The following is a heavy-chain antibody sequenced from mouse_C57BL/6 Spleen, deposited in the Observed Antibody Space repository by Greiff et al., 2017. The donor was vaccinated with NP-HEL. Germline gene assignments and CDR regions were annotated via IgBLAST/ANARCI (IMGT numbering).Heavy chain of an antibody. CDR1: GYSITSDYA. J-gene: IGHJ2*01. CDR3: ARSIMAN. CDR2: ISYSGST. V-gene: IGHV3-2*02. Sequence: DVKLQESGPGLVKPSQSLSLTCTVTGYSITSDYAWNWIRQFPGNKLEWLGYISYSGSTSYNPSLNSRISITRVTSKNQFVMQMNSVTTEDTATYYCARSIMANWGQVTTLTVSS.